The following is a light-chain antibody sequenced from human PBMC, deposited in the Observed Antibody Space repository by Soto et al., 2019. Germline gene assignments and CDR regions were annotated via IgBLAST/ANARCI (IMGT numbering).Light chain of an antibody. CDR2: GAS. CDR1: QSVSSSY. Sequence: IGLTQYPGTLSLSPGERATLSCRASQSVSSSYLAWYQQKPGQAPRLLIYGASSRATGIPDRFSGSGSGTDFTLTIRRLEPEDFAVYYCQQYGSSPWTFGQGTKVEIK. J-gene: IGKJ1*01. CDR3: QQYGSSPWT. V-gene: IGKV3-20*01.